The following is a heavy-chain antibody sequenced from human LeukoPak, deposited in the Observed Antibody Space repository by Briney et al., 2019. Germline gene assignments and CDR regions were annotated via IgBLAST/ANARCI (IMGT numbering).Heavy chain of an antibody. D-gene: IGHD4-17*01. CDR2: ISGSGGST. CDR1: GFTFSSYA. J-gene: IGHJ4*02. CDR3: ATHYGAFPGGYFDY. V-gene: IGHV3-23*01. Sequence: GGSLRLSCAASGFTFSSYAMSWVRQAPGKGLEWVSAISGSGGSTYYADSVKGRFTISRDNSKNTLYLQMNSLRAEDTAVYYCATHYGAFPGGYFDYWGQGTLVTVSS.